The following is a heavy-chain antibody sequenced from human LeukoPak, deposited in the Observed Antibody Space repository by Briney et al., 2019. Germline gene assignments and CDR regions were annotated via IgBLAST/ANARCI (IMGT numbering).Heavy chain of an antibody. Sequence: SETLSLTCRGSGGSFSSRSYWWGWIRQPPGKGLEWIGSIYYSGSSYYNPSLKSRVNISVDTSINQFSLRLTSVTAADTAVYYCARVFDFWSGFYTFFDYWGQGTLVTVSS. V-gene: IGHV4-39*01. CDR1: GGSFSSRSYW. J-gene: IGHJ4*02. CDR3: ARVFDFWSGFYTFFDY. D-gene: IGHD3-3*01. CDR2: IYYSGSS.